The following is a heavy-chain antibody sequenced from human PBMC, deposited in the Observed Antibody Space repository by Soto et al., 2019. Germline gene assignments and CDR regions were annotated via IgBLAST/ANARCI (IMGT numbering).Heavy chain of an antibody. V-gene: IGHV4-34*01. Sequence: SETLSFTCAVYGGSFSGYYWSWIRQPPGKGLEWIGEINHSGSTNYNPSLKSRVTISVDTSKNQFSLKLSSVTAADAAVYYCARIVQVVVAATSNWFDPWGQGTLVTVSS. D-gene: IGHD2-15*01. CDR1: GGSFSGYY. J-gene: IGHJ5*02. CDR3: ARIVQVVVAATSNWFDP. CDR2: INHSGST.